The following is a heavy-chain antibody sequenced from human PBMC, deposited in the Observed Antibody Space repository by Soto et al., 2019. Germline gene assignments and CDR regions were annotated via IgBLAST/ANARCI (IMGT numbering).Heavy chain of an antibody. J-gene: IGHJ4*02. CDR1: GFNFGDFA. Sequence: EVQLVESGGGLVQPGRSLRLSCTASGFNFGDFAVSWLRQAPGEGLEWVGFIRSKAYIETTEFAASVKGRFTISRDNSKNIAYLQMNSLTTEDTAVYYCARTTRRGNCSAGSCYSGLDYWGQGTLVTVSS. CDR3: ARTTRRGNCSAGSCYSGLDY. V-gene: IGHV3-49*03. D-gene: IGHD2-15*01. CDR2: IRSKAYIETT.